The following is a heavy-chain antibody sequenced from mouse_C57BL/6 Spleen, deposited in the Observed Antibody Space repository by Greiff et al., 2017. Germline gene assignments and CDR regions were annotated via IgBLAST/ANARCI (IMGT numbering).Heavy chain of an antibody. Sequence: EVQLVESGGGLVQPGGSLKLSCAASGFTFSDYYMYWVRQTPEKRLEWVAYISNGGGSTYYPDTVKGRFTISRDNAKNTLYLKRSRVESEDTDVYYCAGHDGGGYLDYGGQGTTLTVSS. CDR2: ISNGGGST. CDR1: GFTFSDYY. J-gene: IGHJ2*01. V-gene: IGHV5-12*01. CDR3: AGHDGGGYLDY.